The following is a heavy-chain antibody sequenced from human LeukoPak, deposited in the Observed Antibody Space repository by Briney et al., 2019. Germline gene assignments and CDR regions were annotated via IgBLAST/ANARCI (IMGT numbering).Heavy chain of an antibody. CDR2: IYYSGST. CDR1: GGSISSGDYY. V-gene: IGHV4-30-4*03. Sequence: SETLSLTCTVSGGSISSGDYYWSWIRQPPGKGLEWIGYIYYSGSTYYNPSLKSRVTISVDTSKNQFSLKLSSVTAADTAVSRVSGSYLLDYWGQGTLVTVSS. D-gene: IGHD3-10*01. J-gene: IGHJ4*02. CDR3: SGSYLLDY.